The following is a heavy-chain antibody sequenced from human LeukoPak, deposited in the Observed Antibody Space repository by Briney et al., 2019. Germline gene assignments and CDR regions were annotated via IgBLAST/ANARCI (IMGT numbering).Heavy chain of an antibody. CDR3: ARGSYCSSPTCREFYYYYGMDV. V-gene: IGHV4-34*01. J-gene: IGHJ6*02. CDR2: INHSGST. CDR1: GGSFRGYY. Sequence: SETLSLTCAVYGGSFRGYYWSWIRQPPGKGLEWIGEINHSGSTNYNPSLKSRVTISVDTSKNQFSLKLSSVTAADTAVYYCARGSYCSSPTCREFYYYYGMDVWGQGTTVTVSS. D-gene: IGHD2-2*01.